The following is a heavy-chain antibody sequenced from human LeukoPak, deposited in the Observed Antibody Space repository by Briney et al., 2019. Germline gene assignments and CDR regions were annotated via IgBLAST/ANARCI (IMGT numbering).Heavy chain of an antibody. CDR1: GGSISSSNW. J-gene: IGHJ4*02. Sequence: SETLSLTCAVSGGSISSSNWWSWVRQPPGKGLEWIGEIYHSGSTNYNPSLKSRVTISVDKSKNQFSLKLNSVTAADTAVYYCARGKKDYYYSSAYCDYWGQGTLVTVSS. CDR3: ARGKKDYYYSSAYCDY. D-gene: IGHD3-22*01. V-gene: IGHV4-4*02. CDR2: IYHSGST.